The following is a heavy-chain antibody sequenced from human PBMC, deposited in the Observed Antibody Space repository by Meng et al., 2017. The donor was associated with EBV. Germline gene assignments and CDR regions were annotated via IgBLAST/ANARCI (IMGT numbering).Heavy chain of an antibody. Sequence: QGQLESAGDEVKKPGASVKVSCNAYGYTFTSYAKHWVRQAPGQRLEWMGWINAGNGNTKYSQKFQGRVTITRDTSASTAYMELSSLRFEDTAVYYCARSGATIFGVVIPTYYFDYWGQGTLVTVSS. V-gene: IGHV1-3*01. D-gene: IGHD3-3*01. J-gene: IGHJ4*02. CDR1: GYTFTSYA. CDR2: INAGNGNT. CDR3: ARSGATIFGVVIPTYYFDY.